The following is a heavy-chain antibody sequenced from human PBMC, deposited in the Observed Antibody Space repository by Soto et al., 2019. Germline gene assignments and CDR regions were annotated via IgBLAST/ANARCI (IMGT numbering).Heavy chain of an antibody. CDR1: GFTFRAYD. Sequence: PGGSLRLSCAGSGFTFRAYDMSWVRQAPGKGLEWVSTITGGDRGSTYYADSVKGRFTISRDNSKNTLYLQMNSLRAEDTAVYYCAKDFPFAGNSWYGHLHYFDYWGQGTLVTVSS. J-gene: IGHJ4*02. CDR2: ITGGDRGST. CDR3: AKDFPFAGNSWYGHLHYFDY. D-gene: IGHD6-13*01. V-gene: IGHV3-23*01.